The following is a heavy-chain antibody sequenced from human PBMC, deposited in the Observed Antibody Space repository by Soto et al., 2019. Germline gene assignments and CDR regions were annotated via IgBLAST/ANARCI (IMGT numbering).Heavy chain of an antibody. CDR1: GFTFSTNW. J-gene: IGHJ4*02. D-gene: IGHD3-10*01. CDR2: INEDGRIT. Sequence: EVQLVESGGGLVQPGGSLRLSCAASGFTFSTNWMHWVRQVAGKGLIWVSRINEDGRITDYADSAKGRFTISRDNAKNTLYLQMTSLIAEDTAVYYCARDIGGVGSHWGQGTLVTVAS. CDR3: ARDIGGVGSH. V-gene: IGHV3-74*01.